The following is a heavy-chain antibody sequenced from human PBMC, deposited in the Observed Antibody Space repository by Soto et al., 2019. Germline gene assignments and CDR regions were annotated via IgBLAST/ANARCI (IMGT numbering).Heavy chain of an antibody. V-gene: IGHV1-8*01. J-gene: IGHJ5*02. CDR3: ARGCTGPVHX. Sequence: SGKVFYKASGYSFTSLHFNWVRQATGQGLGWIGWMNPHSGDTGFSQSFQGRVTMTRNTSINTAYMELRSLRSKDTAVYYCARGCTGPVHXWGQGTKVAASX. D-gene: IGHD7-27*01. CDR1: GYSFTSLH. CDR2: MNPHSGDT.